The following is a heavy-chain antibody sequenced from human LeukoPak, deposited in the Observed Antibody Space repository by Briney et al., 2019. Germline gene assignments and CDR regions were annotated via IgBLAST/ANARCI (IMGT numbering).Heavy chain of an antibody. CDR3: VRSSGWKYNIDY. Sequence: GASVKVSCKASGYTFNGYYKHWVRQAPGQGLEWMGWINPNSGGTNYAQKFQGRVTMTRDTSIGTAYMELSRLRSDDTAMYYCVRSSGWKYNIDYWGQGTLVTVSS. J-gene: IGHJ4*02. CDR2: INPNSGGT. D-gene: IGHD6-19*01. V-gene: IGHV1-2*02. CDR1: GYTFNGYY.